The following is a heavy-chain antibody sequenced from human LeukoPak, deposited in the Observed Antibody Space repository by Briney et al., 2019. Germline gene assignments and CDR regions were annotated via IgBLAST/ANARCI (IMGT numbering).Heavy chain of an antibody. CDR1: GFTVRGYY. D-gene: IGHD2-2*01. J-gene: IGHJ5*02. V-gene: IGHV3-66*01. Sequence: GGSLRLSCAASGFTVRGYYMSWVRQAPGKGLEWVSIIYSGGLTYHSDSVKGRFTISRDNSKNTVYLQMNSLRAEDTALYYCARGRCDTNCYVFWFDPWGQGTLVTVSP. CDR2: IYSGGLT. CDR3: ARGRCDTNCYVFWFDP.